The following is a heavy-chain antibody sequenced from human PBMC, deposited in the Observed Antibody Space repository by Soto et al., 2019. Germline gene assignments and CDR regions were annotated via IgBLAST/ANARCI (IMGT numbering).Heavy chain of an antibody. CDR2: INGDGTTT. V-gene: IGHV3-74*01. Sequence: EVQLVESGGGLVQPGGSLRLSCAASGFTFSSYWMHWVRQAPGKGLVWVSRINGDGTTTGYADFVKGRFSISRDSAKNTLYLQMNSLTAEDTAVYYCVRDLSVTTKFDSWCQGTLVTVSS. CDR3: VRDLSVTTKFDS. D-gene: IGHD4-17*01. J-gene: IGHJ4*02. CDR1: GFTFSSYW.